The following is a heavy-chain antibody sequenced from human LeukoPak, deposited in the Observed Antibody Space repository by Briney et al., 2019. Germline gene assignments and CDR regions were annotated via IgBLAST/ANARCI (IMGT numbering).Heavy chain of an antibody. CDR3: AVQITMIVVVPYFDY. Sequence: GGSLRLSCAASGLTFSDYYMTWIRQAPGEGLEWVSSISGTGTTIYSADSVRGRFTVSRDNARNSLFLHMNSLRAEDTAVYYCAVQITMIVVVPYFDYWGQGTLVTVSS. J-gene: IGHJ4*02. V-gene: IGHV3-11*04. CDR1: GLTFSDYY. D-gene: IGHD3-22*01. CDR2: ISGTGTTI.